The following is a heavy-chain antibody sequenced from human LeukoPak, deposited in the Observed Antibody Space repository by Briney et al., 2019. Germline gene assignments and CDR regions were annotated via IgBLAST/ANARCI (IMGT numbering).Heavy chain of an antibody. J-gene: IGHJ4*02. V-gene: IGHV3-23*01. CDR2: LSGGGIAT. D-gene: IGHD2-15*01. CDR3: AKVDHIEVAVGATIDY. Sequence: PGGSLRLSCAASGFTFSTYALSWFRQAPGKGLEWVSALSGGGIATYYADSVKGRFIISRDNSKKMLFLQMDSLRAEDTALYYCAKVDHIEVAVGATIDYWGQGTLVTVSS. CDR1: GFTFSTYA.